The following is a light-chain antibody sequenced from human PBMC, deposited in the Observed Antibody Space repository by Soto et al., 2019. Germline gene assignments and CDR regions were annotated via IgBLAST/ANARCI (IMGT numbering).Light chain of an antibody. Sequence: IVMTQFPATLALFPGERASLSCRASQSVRSNLDWYQQKPGQVPRLLIYDATTRATGIPARFNGSGSGTEFTLSISSLQSEDIAVYYCQQYNNWPTFGQGTKVDIK. CDR1: QSVRSN. CDR2: DAT. J-gene: IGKJ1*01. V-gene: IGKV3-15*01. CDR3: QQYNNWPT.